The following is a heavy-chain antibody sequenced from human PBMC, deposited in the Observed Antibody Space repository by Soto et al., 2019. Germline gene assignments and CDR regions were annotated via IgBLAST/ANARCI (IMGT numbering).Heavy chain of an antibody. D-gene: IGHD1-7*01. V-gene: IGHV3-23*01. CDR2: ISGSGGST. Sequence: GGSLRLSCAASGFTFNSYAMNWVRQAPGKGLEWVSAISGSGGSTYYADSVKGRFTISRDSSKNTLYLQMNSLRAEDTAVYYCAKGNSWSPALVLDIWGQGTMVTVSS. J-gene: IGHJ3*02. CDR1: GFTFNSYA. CDR3: AKGNSWSPALVLDI.